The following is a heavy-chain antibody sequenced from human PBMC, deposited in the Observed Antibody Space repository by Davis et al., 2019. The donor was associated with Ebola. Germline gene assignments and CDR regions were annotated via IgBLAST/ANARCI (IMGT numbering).Heavy chain of an antibody. V-gene: IGHV1-46*01. D-gene: IGHD4-17*01. CDR1: GYTFTNYY. J-gene: IGHJ4*03. Sequence: AASVKVSCKASGYTFTNYYMHWVRQAPGQGLEWMRIINPSGGSTTYAQKFQGRVTMTRDTSTSTVYMELSSLRSEDTAVFYCARESIYGDSVDFDYWGQGTTVIVSS. CDR3: ARESIYGDSVDFDY. CDR2: INPSGGST.